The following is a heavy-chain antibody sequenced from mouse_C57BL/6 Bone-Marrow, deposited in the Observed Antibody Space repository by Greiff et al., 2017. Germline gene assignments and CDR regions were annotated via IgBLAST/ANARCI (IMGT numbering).Heavy chain of an antibody. D-gene: IGHD2-4*01. V-gene: IGHV6-6*01. CDR1: GFTFSDAW. CDR2: IRNKANNHAT. J-gene: IGHJ3*01. Sequence: EVQLVESGGGLVQPGGSMKLSCAASGFTFSDAWMDWVRQSPEKGLEWVAEIRNKANNHATYYAESVKGRFSISRDDSKSSVYLQMNSLRAEDTGIYYCTRTYDYDWFAYWGQGTLVTVSA. CDR3: TRTYDYDWFAY.